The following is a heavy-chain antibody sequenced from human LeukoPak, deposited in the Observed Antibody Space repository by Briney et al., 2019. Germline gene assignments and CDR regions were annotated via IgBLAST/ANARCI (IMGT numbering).Heavy chain of an antibody. CDR3: ASLLRQLPSRGGNYFDY. D-gene: IGHD2-2*01. Sequence: PGGSLRLSCAASGFTVSSNYMSWVRQAPGKGLERVSVIYSGGSTYYADSVKGRFTISRDNSKNTLYLQMNSLRAEDTAVYYCASLLRQLPSRGGNYFDYWGQGTLVTVSS. V-gene: IGHV3-66*01. J-gene: IGHJ4*02. CDR1: GFTVSSNY. CDR2: IYSGGST.